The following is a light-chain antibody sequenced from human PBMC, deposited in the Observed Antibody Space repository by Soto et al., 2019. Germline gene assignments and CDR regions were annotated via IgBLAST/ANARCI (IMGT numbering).Light chain of an antibody. Sequence: QSVLTQPPSVSGTPGQRVTISCSGSSSNIGSNFVYWYQQLPGTAPKLLIYSNIQRPSRVPDRFSGSKSDSSASLAISGLRSEDEADYYCAAWDDSLRGGLFGGGTKVTVL. V-gene: IGLV1-47*01. CDR2: SNI. CDR3: AAWDDSLRGGL. CDR1: SSNIGSNF. J-gene: IGLJ2*01.